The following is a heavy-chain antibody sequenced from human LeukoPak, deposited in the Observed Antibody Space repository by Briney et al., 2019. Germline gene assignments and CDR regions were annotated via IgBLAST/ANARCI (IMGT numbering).Heavy chain of an antibody. CDR3: ARGDGLGYYFDY. D-gene: IGHD3-16*01. Sequence: PSETLSLTCAVYGGSFSGYYWSWIRQPPGKGLEWIGEINHSGSTNYNPSLKSRVTISVDTSKNQFSLKLSSVTAADTAVYYCARGDGLGYYFDYWGQGTPVTVSS. V-gene: IGHV4-34*01. J-gene: IGHJ4*02. CDR1: GGSFSGYY. CDR2: INHSGST.